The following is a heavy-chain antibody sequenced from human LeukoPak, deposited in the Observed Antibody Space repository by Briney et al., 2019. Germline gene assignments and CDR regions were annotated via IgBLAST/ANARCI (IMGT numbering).Heavy chain of an antibody. D-gene: IGHD2-2*01. J-gene: IGHJ6*03. CDR3: ARARGRAMREGRATPGFYYYMDV. CDR2: ILPVLGTP. V-gene: IGHV1-69*05. Sequence: SVKVSCKASGGTFSSYAISWVRQAPGQGLEWMGWILPVLGTPNYAQRLQGRVTITTDESTRTAYMELSRMRSEDTAVYCCARARGRAMREGRATPGFYYYMDVWDKGTTVTVSS. CDR1: GGTFSSYA.